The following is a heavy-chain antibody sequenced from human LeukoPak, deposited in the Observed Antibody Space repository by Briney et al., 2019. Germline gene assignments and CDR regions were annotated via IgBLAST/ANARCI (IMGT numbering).Heavy chain of an antibody. CDR2: ISSSGSTT. D-gene: IGHD3-10*01. V-gene: IGHV3-11*01. CDR1: GFTFSDYY. J-gene: IGHJ4*02. Sequence: GGSLRLSCAASGFTFSDYYMSWIRQAPGKGLEWVSYISSSGSTTYYADSVKGRFTISRDNSKNTLYLQMNSLRAEDTAVYYCAKEPPGDSYYYGSGSVHWGQGTLVTVSS. CDR3: AKEPPGDSYYYGSGSVH.